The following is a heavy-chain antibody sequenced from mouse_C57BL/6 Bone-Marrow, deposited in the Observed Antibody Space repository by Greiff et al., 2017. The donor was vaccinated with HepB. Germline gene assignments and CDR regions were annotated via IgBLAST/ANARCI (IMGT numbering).Heavy chain of an antibody. V-gene: IGHV1-55*01. CDR1: GYTFTSYW. CDR3: ARGWTCYGSSYDGDY. J-gene: IGHJ2*01. D-gene: IGHD1-1*01. CDR2: IYPGSGST. Sequence: QVQLKQPGAELVKPGASVKMSCKASGYTFTSYWITWVKQRPGQGLEWIGDIYPGSGSTNYNEKFKSTATLTVDTSSSTAYMQLSSLTSEDSAVYYWARGWTCYGSSYDGDYWGQGTTLTVSS.